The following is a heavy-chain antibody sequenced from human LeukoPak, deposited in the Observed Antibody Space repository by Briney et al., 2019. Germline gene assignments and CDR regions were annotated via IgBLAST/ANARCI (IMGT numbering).Heavy chain of an antibody. Sequence: GGSLRLSCAASGFTVSSSYMYWVRQAPGKGLEWVSFFYRGDSTYYAESVRGRFTISRDNSKNTLYLLMNSLIPEDTAVYYCAKDKSYGDVGAFDIWGQGTMVTVSS. D-gene: IGHD4-17*01. V-gene: IGHV3-53*01. J-gene: IGHJ3*02. CDR2: FYRGDST. CDR3: AKDKSYGDVGAFDI. CDR1: GFTVSSSY.